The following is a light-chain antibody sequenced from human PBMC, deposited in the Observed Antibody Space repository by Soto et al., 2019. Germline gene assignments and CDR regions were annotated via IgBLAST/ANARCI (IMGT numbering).Light chain of an antibody. CDR3: QQCSSPPVFP. Sequence: DIVMTQSPDSLAVSLGERATINCKSSQSVFKGSNNKDCLAWYQQKPGQPPKLLLYWASTRESGVPDRFSGSGYGTDFTLTISSLQAEDVAIYYCQQCSSPPVFPFGQGTKLEIK. CDR1: QSVFKGSNNKDC. J-gene: IGKJ2*01. CDR2: WAS. V-gene: IGKV4-1*01.